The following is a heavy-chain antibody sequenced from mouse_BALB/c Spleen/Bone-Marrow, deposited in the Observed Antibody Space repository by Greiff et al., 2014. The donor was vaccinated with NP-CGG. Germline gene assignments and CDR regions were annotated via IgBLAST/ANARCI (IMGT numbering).Heavy chain of an antibody. D-gene: IGHD2-10*02. CDR2: FYPGSGSI. Sequence: VQLQQSGAGLVKPGASVKLSCKASGYTFTASIIHWVKQRSGQGLAWIGWFYPGSGSIKYNEKFKDKATLTADKSSSTVYMELSRLTSEDSAVYFCARHESYGNYLYFDVWGAGTTVTVSS. CDR3: ARHESYGNYLYFDV. CDR1: GYTFTASI. J-gene: IGHJ1*01. V-gene: IGHV1-62-2*01.